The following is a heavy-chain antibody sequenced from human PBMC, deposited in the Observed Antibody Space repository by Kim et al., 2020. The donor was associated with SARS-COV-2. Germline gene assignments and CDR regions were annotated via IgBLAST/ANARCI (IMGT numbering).Heavy chain of an antibody. CDR2: IKQDGSEK. CDR3: ARELATSVSSSWYPSLGYYYGMDV. D-gene: IGHD6-13*01. V-gene: IGHV3-7*01. J-gene: IGHJ6*02. CDR1: GFTFSSYW. Sequence: GGSLRLSCAASGFTFSSYWMSWVRQAPGKGLEWVANIKQDGSEKYYVDSVKGRFTISRDNAKNSLYLQMNSLRAEDTAVYYCARELATSVSSSWYPSLGYYYGMDVWGQGTTVTVSS.